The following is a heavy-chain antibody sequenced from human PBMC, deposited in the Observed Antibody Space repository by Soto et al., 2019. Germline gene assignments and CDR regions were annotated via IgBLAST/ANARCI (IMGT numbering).Heavy chain of an antibody. CDR2: INPSGGST. J-gene: IGHJ4*02. CDR3: ARDRCSSTSCYAGFGVSDY. D-gene: IGHD2-2*01. V-gene: IGHV1-46*03. Sequence: ASVKVSCKASGYTFTSYYMHWVRQAPGQGLEWMGIINPSGGSTSYAQKFQGRVTMTRDTSTSTVYMELSSLRSEDTAVYYCARDRCSSTSCYAGFGVSDYWGQGTLVTVSS. CDR1: GYTFTSYY.